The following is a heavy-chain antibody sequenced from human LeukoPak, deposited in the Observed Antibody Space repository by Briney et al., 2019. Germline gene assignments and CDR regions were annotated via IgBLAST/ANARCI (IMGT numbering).Heavy chain of an antibody. V-gene: IGHV4-34*01. J-gene: IGHJ4*02. CDR2: INHSGST. Sequence: KTSETLSLTCAVYGGSFSGYYWSWIRQPPGKGLEWIGEINHSGSTNYNPSLKSRVTISVDMSKNQFSLKLSSVTAADTAVYYCARDYTIFGVVRLYYFDYWGQGTLVTVSS. CDR1: GGSFSGYY. CDR3: ARDYTIFGVVRLYYFDY. D-gene: IGHD3-3*01.